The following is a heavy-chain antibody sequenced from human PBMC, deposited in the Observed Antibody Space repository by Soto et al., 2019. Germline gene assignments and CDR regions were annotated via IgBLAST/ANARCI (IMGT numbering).Heavy chain of an antibody. CDR1: GGTFSTYA. D-gene: IGHD5-18*01. V-gene: IGHV1-69*12. CDR3: ASGIQLWLRRINNGYSG. CDR2: IIPMFGTA. J-gene: IGHJ4*02. Sequence: QVQLVQSGAEVKKPESSVKVSCKAHGGTFSTYAISWVRQAPGQGLEWMGGIIPMFGTANYAQRFQDRVTITADESTNTVYVELSSLRSEDTAVYFCASGIQLWLRRINNGYSGWGQGTLVTVSS.